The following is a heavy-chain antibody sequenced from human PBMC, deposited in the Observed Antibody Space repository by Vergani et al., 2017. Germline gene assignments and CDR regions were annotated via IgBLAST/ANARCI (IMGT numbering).Heavy chain of an antibody. CDR3: ARGVCGGDCYRYYWYFDL. CDR1: GFTFDDYG. J-gene: IGHJ2*01. CDR2: INWNGGST. V-gene: IGHV3-20*04. Sequence: EVQLVESGGGVVRPGGSLRLSCAASGFTFDDYGMSWVRQAPGKGLEWVSGINWNGGSTGYADSVKGRFTISRDNAKKSLYLQMNSLRAEDTALYYCARGVCGGDCYRYYWYFDLWGRGTLVTVSS. D-gene: IGHD2-21*01.